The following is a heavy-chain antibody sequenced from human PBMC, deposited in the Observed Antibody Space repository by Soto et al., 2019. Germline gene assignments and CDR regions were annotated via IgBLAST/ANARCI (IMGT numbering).Heavy chain of an antibody. V-gene: IGHV3-23*01. CDR2: ISGAVGNT. J-gene: IGHJ4*02. Sequence: PGGSLRLSCTVSGFVFGDHAMSWVRQAPGKGPEWVSAISGAVGNTYYAGSVRGRFAIYRDDSKHTLFLHMGSLRVEDTALHYCSKDWLCSSITCSSDVDYWGQGTQVTVSS. CDR1: GFVFGDHA. D-gene: IGHD2-8*02. CDR3: SKDWLCSSITCSSDVDY.